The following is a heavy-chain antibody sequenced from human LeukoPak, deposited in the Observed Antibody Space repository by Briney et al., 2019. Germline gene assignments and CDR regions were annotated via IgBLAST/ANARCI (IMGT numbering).Heavy chain of an antibody. CDR1: GYTFTSYA. CDR3: ATALPLLRGAGCGYDSSGYYYCQAFDY. J-gene: IGHJ4*02. D-gene: IGHD3-22*01. CDR2: INAGNGNT. V-gene: IGHV1-3*01. Sequence: ASVKVSCKASGYTFTSYAMHWVRQAPGQRLEWMGWINAGNGNTKYSQKFQGRVTITRDTSASTAYMELSSLRSEDTAVYYCATALPLLRGAGCGYDSSGYYYCQAFDYWGQGTLVTVSS.